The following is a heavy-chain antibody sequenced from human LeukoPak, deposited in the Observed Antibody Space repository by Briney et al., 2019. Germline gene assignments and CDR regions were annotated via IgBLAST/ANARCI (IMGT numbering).Heavy chain of an antibody. Sequence: PGESLKISCKGSGYSFTSYWIGWVRQMPGKGLEWMGIIYPGDSDTRYSPSFQGQVTISADKSISTAYLQWSSLKASDTAMYYCARHGSGPAWFGAGRYYYHMDGWGKGTTVTVFS. CDR3: ARHGSGPAWFGAGRYYYHMDG. D-gene: IGHD3-10*01. CDR1: GYSFTSYW. J-gene: IGHJ6*03. CDR2: IYPGDSDT. V-gene: IGHV5-51*01.